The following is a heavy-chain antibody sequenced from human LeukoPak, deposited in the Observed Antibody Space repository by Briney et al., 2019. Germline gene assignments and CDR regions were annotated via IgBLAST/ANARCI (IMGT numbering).Heavy chain of an antibody. CDR3: ARGGSYSDDAFDF. CDR1: GYTFTSYG. V-gene: IGHV1-18*03. Sequence: ASVKVSCKASGYTFTSYGITWVRRSTRQGLEWVGGINTYNGNTNYAQKLQGRVTMAIDTSTSTAYMELRSLRSDDMAVYYCARGGSYSDDAFDFWGQGTMVTVSS. J-gene: IGHJ3*01. D-gene: IGHD1-26*01. CDR2: INTYNGNT.